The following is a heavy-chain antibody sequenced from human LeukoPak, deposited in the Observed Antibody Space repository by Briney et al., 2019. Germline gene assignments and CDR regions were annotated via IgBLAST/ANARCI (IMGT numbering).Heavy chain of an antibody. Sequence: GASVKVSCKASGYTFTTYGFSWVRQAPGQGLEWMGWISAYNGNTNYAQNLRGRVTMTTDTSTTTAYMELRSLRSDDTAVYYCARDSAGTTRYSFDYWGQGTLVTVSS. CDR2: ISAYNGNT. D-gene: IGHD1-7*01. V-gene: IGHV1-18*01. J-gene: IGHJ4*02. CDR1: GYTFTTYG. CDR3: ARDSAGTTRYSFDY.